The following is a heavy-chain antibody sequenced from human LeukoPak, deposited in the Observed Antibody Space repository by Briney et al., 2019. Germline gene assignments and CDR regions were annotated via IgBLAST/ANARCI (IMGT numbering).Heavy chain of an antibody. CDR3: ASPGKAAAE. J-gene: IGHJ1*01. CDR2: IKKDGSDK. CDR1: GFTFSSYW. Sequence: PGGSLRLSCAASGFTFSSYWMNWVRQAPGKGLEWVANIKKDGSDKNYLGSVKGRFTISRDNAKNSLYVQMNSLRVEDTAVYYCASPGKAAAEGGQGTPVTVSS. V-gene: IGHV3-7*01. D-gene: IGHD6-13*01.